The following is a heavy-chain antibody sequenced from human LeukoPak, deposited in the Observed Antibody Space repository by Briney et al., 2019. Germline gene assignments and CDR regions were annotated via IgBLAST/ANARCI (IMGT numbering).Heavy chain of an antibody. V-gene: IGHV3-21*01. CDR3: AREVATYYYDSSGYSYFDY. Sequence: GGSLRLSCAASGFTFSSYSMNWVRQAPGKGLEWVSSISSSSSYIYYADSVKGRFTISRDNAKNSLYLQMNSLRAEDTAVYYCAREVATYYYDSSGYSYFDYWGQGTLVTVSS. D-gene: IGHD3-22*01. CDR2: ISSSSSYI. CDR1: GFTFSSYS. J-gene: IGHJ4*02.